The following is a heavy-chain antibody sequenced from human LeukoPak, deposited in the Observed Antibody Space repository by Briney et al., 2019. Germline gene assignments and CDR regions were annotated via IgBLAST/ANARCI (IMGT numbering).Heavy chain of an antibody. CDR1: GGSISSYY. CDR2: LYYGGST. Sequence: PSETLSLTCTVSGGSISSYYWSWLRQPPGKGLEWIGYLYYGGSTIYNPSLKSRVTISVDTSKNQFSLKLTSVTAADTAVYYCARGTIFGVVMDVWGQGTTVTVSS. J-gene: IGHJ6*02. D-gene: IGHD3-3*01. CDR3: ARGTIFGVVMDV. V-gene: IGHV4-59*01.